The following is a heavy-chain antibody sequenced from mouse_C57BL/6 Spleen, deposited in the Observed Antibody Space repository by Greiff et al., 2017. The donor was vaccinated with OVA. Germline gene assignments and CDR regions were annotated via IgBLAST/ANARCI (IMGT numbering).Heavy chain of an antibody. CDR2: ISSGSSTI. CDR1: GFTFSDYG. Sequence: EVKVVESGGGLVKPGGSLKLSCAASGFTFSDYGMHWVRQAPEKGLEWVAYISSGSSTIYYADTVKGRFTISRDNAKNTLFLQMTSLRSEDTAMYYCARTLTTVVGRYCYFDVWGTGTTVTVSS. CDR3: ARTLTTVVGRYCYFDV. D-gene: IGHD1-1*01. V-gene: IGHV5-17*01. J-gene: IGHJ1*03.